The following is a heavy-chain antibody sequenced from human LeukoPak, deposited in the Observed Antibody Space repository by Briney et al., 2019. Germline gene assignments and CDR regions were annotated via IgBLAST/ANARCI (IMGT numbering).Heavy chain of an antibody. V-gene: IGHV3-30*18. D-gene: IGHD3-22*01. CDR1: GFTFSSYG. CDR2: ISYDGSNK. J-gene: IGHJ4*02. CDR3: AKDLSYYDSSGPFDY. Sequence: GGSLRLSCAASGFTFSSYGMHWVRQAPGKGLEWVAVISYDGSNKYYADSVKGRFTISRDNSKNTLYLQMNSLRAEGTAVYYCAKDLSYYDSSGPFDYWGQGTLVTVSS.